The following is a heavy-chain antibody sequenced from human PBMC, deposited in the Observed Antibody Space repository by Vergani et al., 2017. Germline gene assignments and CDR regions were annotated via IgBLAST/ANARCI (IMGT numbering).Heavy chain of an antibody. Sequence: QVQLVQSGAEVKKPGASVKVSCKASGYTFTSYGISWVRQAPGQGLEWMGWISAYNGNTNYAQKLQGRVTMTTDTSTSTAYMELRSLRSDDTAVYYCARVYYDIVTGNRCYYFDYWGQGTLVTVSS. V-gene: IGHV1-18*01. CDR2: ISAYNGNT. J-gene: IGHJ4*02. CDR3: ARVYYDIVTGNRCYYFDY. CDR1: GYTFTSYG. D-gene: IGHD3-9*01.